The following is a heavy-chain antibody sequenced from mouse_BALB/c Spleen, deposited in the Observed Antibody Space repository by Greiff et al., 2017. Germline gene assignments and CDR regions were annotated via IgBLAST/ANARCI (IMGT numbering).Heavy chain of an antibody. V-gene: IGHV2-4-1*01. J-gene: IGHJ4*01. CDR3: ARVPYYGYAMDY. CDR1: GFSLTSYG. D-gene: IGHD1-1*02. CDR2: IWSGGST. Sequence: QVQLQQSGPGLVQPSQSLSITCTVSGFSLTSYGVHWVRQSPGKGLEWLGVIWSGGSTDYNAAFISRLSISKDNSKSQVFFKMNSLQTDDTARYYCARVPYYGYAMDYWGQGTSVTVAS.